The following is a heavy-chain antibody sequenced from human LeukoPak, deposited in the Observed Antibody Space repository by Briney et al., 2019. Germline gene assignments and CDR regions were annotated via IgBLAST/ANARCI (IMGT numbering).Heavy chain of an antibody. J-gene: IGHJ4*02. CDR3: ARAQGRGYSSFDY. V-gene: IGHV3-21*01. CDR2: ISSSSSYI. D-gene: IGHD5-18*01. CDR1: GFTFSSYS. Sequence: GGSLRLSCAASGFTFSSYSMNWVRQAPGKGLEWVSSISSSSSYIYYADSVKGRFTISRDNAKNSLYLQMNSLRAEDTAVYYCARAQGRGYSSFDYWGQGTLVTVSS.